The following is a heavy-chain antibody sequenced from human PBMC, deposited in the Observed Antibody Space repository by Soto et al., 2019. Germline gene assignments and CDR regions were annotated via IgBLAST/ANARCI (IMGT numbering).Heavy chain of an antibody. V-gene: IGHV4-59*01. J-gene: IGHJ4*03. CDR3: ARGGGYNDY. CDR2: INDSGSA. D-gene: IGHD1-26*01. CDR1: GCSISSYY. Sequence: PXETLSLTCTVSGCSISSYYWNWIRQPPGRGLEWIGYINDSGSAHYNPSLKSRVTISVDTFKNQFSLKLTSVTAADTAVYYCARGGGYNDYWGQGTLVTVSS.